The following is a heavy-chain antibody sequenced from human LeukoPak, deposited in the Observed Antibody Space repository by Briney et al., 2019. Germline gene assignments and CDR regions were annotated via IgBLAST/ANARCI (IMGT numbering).Heavy chain of an antibody. CDR2: INQDGSEK. V-gene: IGHV3-7*01. D-gene: IGHD3-3*01. CDR3: ARDFPDWSGSDIFDY. CDR1: GFTFSGHW. J-gene: IGHJ4*02. Sequence: SGGSLRLSCVASGFTFSGHWMSWVRQAPGKGLEWVANINQDGSEKQYVDSVKGRFTISRDNAKNSLYLQMNSLRAEDTAVYYCARDFPDWSGSDIFDYWGQGTLVTVSS.